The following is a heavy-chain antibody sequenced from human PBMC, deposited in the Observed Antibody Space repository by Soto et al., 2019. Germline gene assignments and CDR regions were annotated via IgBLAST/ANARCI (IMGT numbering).Heavy chain of an antibody. CDR1: GFTFSSYG. Sequence: GGSLRLSCAASGFTFSSYGMHWVRQAPGKGLEWVAVIWYDGSNKYYVDSVKGRFTISRDNSKNTLYLQMNSLRAEDTAVYYCAREIAVAGKRPPMLGYWGQGTLVTVS. V-gene: IGHV3-33*01. CDR2: IWYDGSNK. J-gene: IGHJ4*02. CDR3: AREIAVAGKRPPMLGY. D-gene: IGHD6-19*01.